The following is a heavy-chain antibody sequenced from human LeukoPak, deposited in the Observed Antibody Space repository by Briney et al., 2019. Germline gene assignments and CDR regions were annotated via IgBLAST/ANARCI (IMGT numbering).Heavy chain of an antibody. CDR2: IYHSGST. CDR3: ARTNYYGSGSYYPDL. D-gene: IGHD3-10*01. CDR1: GASMRTYY. V-gene: IGHV4-59*08. J-gene: IGHJ5*02. Sequence: SETLSLTCTVSGASMRTYYWSWIRQPPGKGLEWIGFIYHSGSTDYNPSLKSRGTMSVDTSKNQLSLKLSSVTAADTAVYYCARTNYYGSGSYYPDLWGQGTLVTVSS.